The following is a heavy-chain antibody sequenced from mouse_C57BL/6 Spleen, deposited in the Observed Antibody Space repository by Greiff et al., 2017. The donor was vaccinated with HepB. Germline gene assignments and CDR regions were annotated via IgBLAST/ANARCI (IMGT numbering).Heavy chain of an antibody. D-gene: IGHD1-1*01. CDR1: GFTFSSYA. CDR2: ISDGGSYT. J-gene: IGHJ1*03. V-gene: IGHV5-4*01. CDR3: ARDGITTVSFDV. Sequence: EVQGVESGGGLVKPGGSLKLSCAASGFTFSSYAMSWVRQTPEKRLEWVATISDGGSYTYYPDNVKGRFTISRDNAKNNLYLQMSHLKSEDTAMYYCARDGITTVSFDVWGTGTTVTVSS.